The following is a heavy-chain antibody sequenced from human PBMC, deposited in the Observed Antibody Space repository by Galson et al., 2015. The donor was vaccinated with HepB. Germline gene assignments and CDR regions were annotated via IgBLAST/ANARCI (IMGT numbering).Heavy chain of an antibody. CDR2: INPSGGAT. Sequence: SVKVSCEASGYTFTSYYIHWVRQAPGQGLEWMGIINPSGGATSYAQKFQGRVTMTRDTSTSTVYMDLGSLRSEDTAVYYCARDLSDYAFWSGYYTSPFDNWGQGTLVTVSS. V-gene: IGHV1-46*01. CDR1: GYTFTSYY. CDR3: ARDLSDYAFWSGYYTSPFDN. D-gene: IGHD3-3*01. J-gene: IGHJ4*02.